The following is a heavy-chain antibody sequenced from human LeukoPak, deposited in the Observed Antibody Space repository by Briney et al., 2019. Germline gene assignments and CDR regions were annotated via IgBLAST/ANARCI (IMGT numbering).Heavy chain of an antibody. V-gene: IGHV1-2*02. CDR1: GYTFTNYY. CDR2: INPNSGGI. Sequence: GASVKVSCKASGYTFTNYYIYWVRQAPGQGLEWMGWINPNSGGINYAQKFQGRVTMTRDTSISTAYVELSRLRSDDTAVYYCARALRGGDRPFFDYWGQGTLVTVSS. D-gene: IGHD3-10*01. J-gene: IGHJ4*02. CDR3: ARALRGGDRPFFDY.